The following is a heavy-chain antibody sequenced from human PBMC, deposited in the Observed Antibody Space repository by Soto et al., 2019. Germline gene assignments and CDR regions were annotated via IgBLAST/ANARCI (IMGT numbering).Heavy chain of an antibody. D-gene: IGHD3-22*01. J-gene: IGHJ3*02. CDR1: GATLATFINFG. CDR2: IIPVFGTA. V-gene: IGHV1-69*12. Sequence: QVQLVQSGAEVKKLGSSVKVSCKASGATLATFINFGITWVRRAPGKGLEWRGGIIPVFGTAHYAQKFQGRLTISADESTRTAYMELSSLRSEDTAVYYCARGAATKILVVMYDALEIWGQGTMVTVSS. CDR3: ARGAATKILVVMYDALEI.